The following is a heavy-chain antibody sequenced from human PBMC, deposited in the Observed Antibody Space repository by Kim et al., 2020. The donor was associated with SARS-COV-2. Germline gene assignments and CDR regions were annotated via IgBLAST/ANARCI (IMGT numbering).Heavy chain of an antibody. J-gene: IGHJ4*02. CDR1: GFTFSSYA. Sequence: GGSLRLSCAASGFTFSSYAMSWVRQAPGKGLEWVSAISGSGGSTYYADSVKGRFTISRDNSKNTLYLQMNSLRAEDTAVYYCAKDLEMATIKGYYFDYWGQGTLVTVSS. V-gene: IGHV3-23*01. D-gene: IGHD5-12*01. CDR3: AKDLEMATIKGYYFDY. CDR2: ISGSGGST.